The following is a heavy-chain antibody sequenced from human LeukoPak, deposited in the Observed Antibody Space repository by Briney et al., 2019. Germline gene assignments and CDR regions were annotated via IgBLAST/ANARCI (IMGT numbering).Heavy chain of an antibody. CDR2: ISGSGGST. CDR3: AKVGYYYDSSGPPARY. CDR1: GFTFSSYA. V-gene: IGHV3-23*01. D-gene: IGHD3-22*01. Sequence: PGGSLRLSCAASGFTFSSYAMSWVRQAPGKGLEWVSAISGSGGSTYYADSVKGRFTISRDNSKNTLYLQMNSLGAEDTAVYYCAKVGYYYDSSGPPARYWGQGTLVTVSS. J-gene: IGHJ4*02.